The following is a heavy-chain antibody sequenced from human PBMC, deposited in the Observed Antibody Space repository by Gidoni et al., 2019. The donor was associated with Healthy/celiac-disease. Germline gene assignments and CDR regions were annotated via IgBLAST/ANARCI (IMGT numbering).Heavy chain of an antibody. CDR2: ISWNSGSI. D-gene: IGHD4-4*01. CDR1: GFTFDDYA. V-gene: IGHV3-9*01. Sequence: EVQLVESGGGLVQPGRSLRLSCAASGFTFDDYAMHWVRQAPGKGLEWVSGISWNSGSIGYADSVKGRFTISRDNAKNSLYLQMNSLRAEDTALYYCAKSWTTVTTSVFDYWGQGTLVTVSS. CDR3: AKSWTTVTTSVFDY. J-gene: IGHJ4*02.